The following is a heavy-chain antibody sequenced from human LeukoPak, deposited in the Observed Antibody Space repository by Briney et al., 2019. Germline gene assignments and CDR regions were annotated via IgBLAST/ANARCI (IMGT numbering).Heavy chain of an antibody. V-gene: IGHV4-34*01. CDR1: GGSFTNYF. Sequence: SETLSLTCAVYGGSFTNYFWSWVRQSPGKGLEWIGEVADYGSVNYNPSLQSRVTISLDTSKNHFSLIVSSMTAADTAVYYCARRRVTVIVVSTFDSWGQGTLVTVSS. D-gene: IGHD3-22*01. CDR3: ARRRVTVIVVSTFDS. CDR2: VADYGSV. J-gene: IGHJ4*02.